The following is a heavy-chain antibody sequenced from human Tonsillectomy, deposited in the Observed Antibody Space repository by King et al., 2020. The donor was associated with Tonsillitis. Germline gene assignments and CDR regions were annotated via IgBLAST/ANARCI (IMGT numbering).Heavy chain of an antibody. CDR3: AIKGSEYDLDTLMIFDI. V-gene: IGHV1-2*02. Sequence: QLVQSGAEVTKPGDSVKVSCKTSGYSFTGYYLHWLRQAPGQGPEWLGCINPNSGDTTVAQKFQGRGTMTRETSIRTAYVERSRRRFDDTAVYFCAIKGSEYDLDTLMIFDIWGQGTLVSVSS. CDR1: GYSFTGYY. D-gene: IGHD3-3*01. J-gene: IGHJ4*02. CDR2: INPNSGDT.